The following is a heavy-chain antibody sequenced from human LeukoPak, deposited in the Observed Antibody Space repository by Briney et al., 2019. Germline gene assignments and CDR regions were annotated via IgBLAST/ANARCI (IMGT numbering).Heavy chain of an antibody. CDR2: ISSGTSYI. J-gene: IGHJ4*02. CDR1: GFTFNTYT. CDR3: ARERKYDSTFDY. D-gene: IGHD1-1*01. V-gene: IGHV3-21*01. Sequence: GGSLRLSCAASGFTFNTYTVNWVRQAPGKGLEWVSSISSGTSYIYYADSVKGRFTISRDNAKNSLYLQMNSLRAEDTAVYFCARERKYDSTFDYWGQGTLVTVSS.